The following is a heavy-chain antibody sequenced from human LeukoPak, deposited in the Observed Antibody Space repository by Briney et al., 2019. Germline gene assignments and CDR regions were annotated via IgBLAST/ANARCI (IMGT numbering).Heavy chain of an antibody. CDR3: ARDPAVVPAARGGREFDP. V-gene: IGHV3-7*01. D-gene: IGHD2-2*01. Sequence: GGSLRLSCAASGFTFSSYWMSWVRQAPGKGLEWVANIKQDGSEKYYVDSVKGRFTISRDNAKNSLYLQMNSLRAEDTAVYYCARDPAVVPAARGGREFDPWGQGTLVTVSS. CDR2: IKQDGSEK. J-gene: IGHJ5*02. CDR1: GFTFSSYW.